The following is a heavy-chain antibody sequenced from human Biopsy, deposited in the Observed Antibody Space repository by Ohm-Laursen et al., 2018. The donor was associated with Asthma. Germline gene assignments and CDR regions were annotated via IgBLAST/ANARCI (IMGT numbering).Heavy chain of an antibody. Sequence: SLRLSCSASGFTFDDYAMHWVRQAPGRGLEWVSGISWNSGSIGYADSVKGRFTISRDNAKNSLYLQMNSLRAEDTALYYCAKGEWELLEANFDYWGQGTLVTVSP. V-gene: IGHV3-9*01. CDR3: AKGEWELLEANFDY. CDR2: ISWNSGSI. J-gene: IGHJ4*02. D-gene: IGHD1-26*01. CDR1: GFTFDDYA.